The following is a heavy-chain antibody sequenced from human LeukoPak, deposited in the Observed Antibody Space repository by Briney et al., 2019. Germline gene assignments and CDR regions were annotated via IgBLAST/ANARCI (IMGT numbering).Heavy chain of an antibody. CDR1: GFTFSSYE. D-gene: IGHD4-17*01. J-gene: IGHJ4*02. V-gene: IGHV3-48*03. CDR2: ISSSGSTI. CDR3: ARDGDYNFDY. Sequence: GGSLRLSCAASGFTFSSYEMNWVRQAPGKGLEWVSYISSSGSTIYYADSVKGRFTISRDNAKNSLYLQMNGLRAEDTVVYYCARDGDYNFDYWGQGTLVTVSS.